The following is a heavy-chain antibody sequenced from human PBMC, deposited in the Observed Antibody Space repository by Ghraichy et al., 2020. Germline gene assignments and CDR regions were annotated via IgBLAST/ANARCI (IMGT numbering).Heavy chain of an antibody. CDR1: GFSFSSFW. CDR2: IKKDGSQK. J-gene: IGHJ4*02. Sequence: GVLNISCAASGFSFSSFWMSWVRQAPGKGLEWVANIKKDGSQKYYVDSVEGRFTISRDNAKNSLYLQMNSLGAEDTAVYYCGRVIGGYDVIDSWGQGTLVTVSS. CDR3: GRVIGGYDVIDS. D-gene: IGHD5-12*01. V-gene: IGHV3-7*01.